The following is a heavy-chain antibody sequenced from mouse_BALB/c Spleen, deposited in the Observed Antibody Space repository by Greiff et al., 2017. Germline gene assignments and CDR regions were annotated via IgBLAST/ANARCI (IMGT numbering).Heavy chain of an antibody. Sequence: EVQLVESGPGLVKPSQSLSLTCTVTGYSITSDYAWNWIRQFPGNKLEWMGYISYSGSTSYNPSLKSRISITRDTSKNQFFLQLNSVTTEDTATYYCARGDGNYVYYAMDYWGQGTSVTVSS. J-gene: IGHJ4*01. V-gene: IGHV3-2*02. CDR1: GYSITSDYA. CDR2: ISYSGST. CDR3: ARGDGNYVYYAMDY. D-gene: IGHD2-1*01.